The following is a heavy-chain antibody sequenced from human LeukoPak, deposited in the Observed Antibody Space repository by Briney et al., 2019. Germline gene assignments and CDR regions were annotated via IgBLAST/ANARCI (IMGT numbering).Heavy chain of an antibody. CDR2: ISNDGNNK. J-gene: IGHJ4*02. V-gene: IGHV3-30-3*01. Sequence: GGSLRLSCATSGFTFSNYAMHWDRQAPGKGLEWVAVISNDGNNKHYIDSVKGRFTISRDNSKDTLYLQINSLRAEDTAVYYCGRVAPGGRHIDYWGQGTLVTVSS. D-gene: IGHD2-15*01. CDR1: GFTFSNYA. CDR3: GRVAPGGRHIDY.